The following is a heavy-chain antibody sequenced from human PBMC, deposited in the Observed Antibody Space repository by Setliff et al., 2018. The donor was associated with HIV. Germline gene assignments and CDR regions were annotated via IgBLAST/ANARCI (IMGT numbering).Heavy chain of an antibody. CDR3: ARVPSRYCSPTTCPFFFDY. V-gene: IGHV1-69*06. J-gene: IGHJ4*02. CDR1: GGIFSNYA. CDR2: IVPTFGKP. D-gene: IGHD2-15*01. Sequence: SVKVSCKASGGIFSNYAFNWVRQAPGQGLDWMGDIVPTFGKPNYAEKFQGRVTLTANKSTGTVYMELRNLRSDDTAIYYCARVPSRYCSPTTCPFFFDYWGQGTLVTSPQ.